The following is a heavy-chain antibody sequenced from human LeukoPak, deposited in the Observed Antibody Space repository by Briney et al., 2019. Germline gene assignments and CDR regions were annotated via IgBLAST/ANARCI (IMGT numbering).Heavy chain of an antibody. J-gene: IGHJ4*02. CDR1: GYTFTSYG. CDR2: ISAYNGNT. Sequence: GASVKLSCKASGYTFTSYGISWVRQTPGQGLEWMGWISAYNGNTNYAQKLHGRVTMTTDTSTSTAYMELRSLRSDDTAVYYCARAWCSGGSCLDNDYWGQGTLVTVSS. D-gene: IGHD2-15*01. CDR3: ARAWCSGGSCLDNDY. V-gene: IGHV1-18*01.